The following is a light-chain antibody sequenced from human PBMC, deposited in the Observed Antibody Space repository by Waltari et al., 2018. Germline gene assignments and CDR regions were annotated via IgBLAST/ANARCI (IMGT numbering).Light chain of an antibody. J-gene: IGKJ2*01. CDR1: QSISSW. V-gene: IGKV1-5*03. Sequence: DIQMPHSPSTLSASVGDSVHITCRASQSISSWLAWYQQKPGKAPKLLIYKASSLESGVPSRFSGSGSGTEFTLTISSLQPDDFATYYCQQYNSYPYTFGQGTKLEIK. CDR3: QQYNSYPYT. CDR2: KAS.